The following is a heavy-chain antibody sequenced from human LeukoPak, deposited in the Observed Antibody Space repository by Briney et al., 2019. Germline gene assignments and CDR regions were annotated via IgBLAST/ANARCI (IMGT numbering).Heavy chain of an antibody. V-gene: IGHV3-23*01. CDR1: GIPFHYHS. CDR3: AKKYYYDSSGYYFQH. Sequence: QPGGSPKLPLATPGIPFHYHSKNRGPQAPGKGPEVGSGNSGSGGSIYYADSVKGRFTISRDNSKNTLYLQMNSLRVEDTAVYYCAKKYYYDSSGYYFQHWGQGTLVTVSS. J-gene: IGHJ1*01. D-gene: IGHD3-22*01. CDR2: NSGSGGSI.